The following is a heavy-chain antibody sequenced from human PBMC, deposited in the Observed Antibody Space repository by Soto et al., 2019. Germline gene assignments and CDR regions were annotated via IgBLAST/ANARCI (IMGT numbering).Heavy chain of an antibody. Sequence: LXLACAASAVTFSSYIMKWVRQAPGKGLEGGSSISRSPSFIYYPDSLKGRFTISSDNAKNSLYLQMNSLRAENTAVYYCPRVQTLLRFLEWLPYIYAMDVWGQGTTVTVSS. CDR2: ISRSPSFI. J-gene: IGHJ6*02. V-gene: IGHV3-21*01. CDR1: AVTFSSYI. CDR3: PRVQTLLRFLEWLPYIYAMDV. D-gene: IGHD3-3*01.